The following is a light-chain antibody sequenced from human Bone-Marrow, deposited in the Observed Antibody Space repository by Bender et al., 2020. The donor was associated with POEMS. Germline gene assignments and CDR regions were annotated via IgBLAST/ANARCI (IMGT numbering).Light chain of an antibody. CDR2: EGS. V-gene: IGLV2-8*01. Sequence: QSALTQPPSASGSPGQSVTISCTGTSSDVGNYNLVSWYQQYPGKAPKLMIYEGSKRPSGVPARFSGSKSGTSASLAISDIQSEDEGDYYCSSWDDSLSGWVFGGGTKLTVL. J-gene: IGLJ3*02. CDR3: SSWDDSLSGWV. CDR1: SSDVGNYNL.